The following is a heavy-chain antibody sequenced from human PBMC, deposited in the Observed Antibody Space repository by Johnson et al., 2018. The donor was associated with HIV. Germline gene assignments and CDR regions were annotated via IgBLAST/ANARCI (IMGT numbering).Heavy chain of an antibody. CDR3: ARDGPGDGNAMGGSGAFDI. CDR2: IRLDEPIK. J-gene: IGHJ3*02. Sequence: QVQLVESGGCVVQPGRSLRLSCAAPGFTLNNYGMHWVRQSPGKGPEWVAFIRLDEPIKYYGNSVQGRFTISRDSSKNTLYLQMNSLRVEDTAVYYCARDGPGDGNAMGGSGAFDIWGQGTMVTVSS. V-gene: IGHV3-30*02. CDR1: GFTLNNYG. D-gene: IGHD5-24*01.